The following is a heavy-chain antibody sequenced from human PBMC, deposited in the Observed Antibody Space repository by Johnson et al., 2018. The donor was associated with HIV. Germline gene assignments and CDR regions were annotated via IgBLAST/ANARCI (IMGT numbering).Heavy chain of an antibody. J-gene: IGHJ3*02. CDR3: AGDPSLPHVSIAADAFDI. D-gene: IGHD2-21*01. Sequence: QEQLVESGGGEVRPGGSLRLACAASGFTFSSYGMHWVRQAPGKGLEWVAVISYDGSNKYYEDSVKGRFTISRDNSKNTLYLQMTSLRAEDTAVYYCAGDPSLPHVSIAADAFDIWGQGTMVTVSS. CDR2: ISYDGSNK. CDR1: GFTFSSYG. V-gene: IGHV3-30*03.